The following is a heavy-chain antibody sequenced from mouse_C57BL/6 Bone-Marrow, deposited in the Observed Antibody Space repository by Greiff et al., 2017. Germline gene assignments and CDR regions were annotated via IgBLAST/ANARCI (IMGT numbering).Heavy chain of an antibody. CDR3: ARNYGYDGLFDY. CDR1: GYTFTSYW. J-gene: IGHJ3*01. Sequence: QVQLQQPGAELVKPGASVKLSCKASGYTFTSYWMHWVKQRPGQGLEWIGMIHPNSGSTNYNEKFKSKATLTVDKSSSTAYMQLSSLTSEDSAVYYCARNYGYDGLFDYWGQGTLVTVSA. D-gene: IGHD2-2*01. CDR2: IHPNSGST. V-gene: IGHV1-64*01.